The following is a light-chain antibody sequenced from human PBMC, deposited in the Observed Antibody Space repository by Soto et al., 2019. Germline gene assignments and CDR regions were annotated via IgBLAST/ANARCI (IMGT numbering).Light chain of an antibody. Sequence: SYELTQTPAVSVSPGQTASITCSGEKLGEQYACWYQQKPGQSPVMLIYETNKRPSGIPERFSGSKSGKTATLTISGTQALDEADYYCQTWGSGSAHYVFGTGTKLTVL. CDR1: KLGEQY. J-gene: IGLJ1*01. CDR2: ETN. V-gene: IGLV3-1*01. CDR3: QTWGSGSAHYV.